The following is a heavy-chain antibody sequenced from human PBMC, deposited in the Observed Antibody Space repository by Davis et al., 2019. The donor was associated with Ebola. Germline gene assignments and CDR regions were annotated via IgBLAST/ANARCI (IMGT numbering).Heavy chain of an antibody. V-gene: IGHV4-59*01. CDR1: GGSISSYY. J-gene: IGHJ4*02. CDR2: IHYSGST. Sequence: SETLSPTCTVPGGSISSYYWSWIPQLPGKGLEWIGYIHYSGSTNYNPSLKSRVTISVDTSKNQFSLKLSSVTAADTAVYYCARDGSYDSSGYYGYWGQGTLVTVSS. CDR3: ARDGSYDSSGYYGY. D-gene: IGHD3-22*01.